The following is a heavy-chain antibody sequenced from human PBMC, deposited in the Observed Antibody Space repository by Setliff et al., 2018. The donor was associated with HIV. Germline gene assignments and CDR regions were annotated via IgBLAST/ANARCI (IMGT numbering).Heavy chain of an antibody. Sequence: ASVKVSCKTSGYTFTSHDINWVRQAPGQGLEWMGWMSPNSGNTGYAQKFDGRVTMSRDASVSTAYLELRSLRSEDTAIYYCARDHPPEGDTFYYYGMDVWGQGTTVTVSS. V-gene: IGHV1-8*02. CDR1: GYTFTSHD. CDR3: ARDHPPEGDTFYYYGMDV. CDR2: MSPNSGNT. D-gene: IGHD3-10*01. J-gene: IGHJ6*02.